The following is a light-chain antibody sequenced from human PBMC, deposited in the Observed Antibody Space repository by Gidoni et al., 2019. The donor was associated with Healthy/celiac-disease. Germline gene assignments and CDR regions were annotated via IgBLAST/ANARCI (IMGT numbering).Light chain of an antibody. CDR2: LGS. J-gene: IGKJ5*01. CDR3: MQALQTPIT. V-gene: IGKV2-28*01. Sequence: DIVMTQSPLSLPVTPGEPASISCRSSQSLLHSNGYKYLDWYLQKPGQSPQLLIYLGSNRASGVPDRFSGSGSGTDFTLKISRVEAEDVGVYYCMQALQTPITFGQGPRLEIK. CDR1: QSLLHSNGYKY.